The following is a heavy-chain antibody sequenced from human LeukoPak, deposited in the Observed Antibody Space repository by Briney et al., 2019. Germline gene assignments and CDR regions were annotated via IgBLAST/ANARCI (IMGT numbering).Heavy chain of an antibody. CDR1: GLTFSTYA. Sequence: GGSLRLSCAASGLTFSTYAMSWVRQAPGKGLEWVSSISSSGGSTYYADSVKGRFTISRDNSKNTLYLQMKSLTAEDTAVYYCAKRPGATGWGGQGTLVTVSS. J-gene: IGHJ4*02. CDR2: ISSSGGST. D-gene: IGHD1-26*01. V-gene: IGHV3-23*01. CDR3: AKRPGATGW.